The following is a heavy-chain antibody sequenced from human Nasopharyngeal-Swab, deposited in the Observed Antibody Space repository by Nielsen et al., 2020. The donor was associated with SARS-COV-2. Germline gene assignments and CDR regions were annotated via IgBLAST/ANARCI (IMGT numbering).Heavy chain of an antibody. CDR3: ARTDPGVPS. CDR2: ISGSGTTI. CDR1: GGSISSGDYY. V-gene: IGHV3-11*01. D-gene: IGHD7-27*01. Sequence: LSLTCTVSGGSISSGDYYWSWIRQAPGKGLEWVSYISGSGTTIYYTDSVKGRFTISRDNAKNSLYLQMNSLRADDTAVYYCARTDPGVPSWGQGTLVTVSS. J-gene: IGHJ4*02.